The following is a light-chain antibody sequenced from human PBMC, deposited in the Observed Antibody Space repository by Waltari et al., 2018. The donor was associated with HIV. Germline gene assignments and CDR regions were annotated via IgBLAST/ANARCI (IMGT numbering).Light chain of an antibody. CDR3: ASFTSGRLNV. J-gene: IGLJ1*01. CDR1: SSDVGAYDY. Sequence: QSALTQPASVSGSPGQSITISCTGTSSDVGAYDYASWYQQHPGKVPKLLIYDVYMRPSRISNRFSGSKSGNTASLTISGLRDEDEADYYCASFTSGRLNVFGTGTKVTVL. CDR2: DVY. V-gene: IGLV2-14*03.